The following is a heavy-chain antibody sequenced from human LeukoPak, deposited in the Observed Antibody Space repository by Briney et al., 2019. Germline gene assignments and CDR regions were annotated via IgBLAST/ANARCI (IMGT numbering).Heavy chain of an antibody. CDR3: AREVLGVVVSFDY. D-gene: IGHD3-22*01. CDR2: IIPILGIA. CDR1: GGTFSSYA. Sequence: SVKVSCKASGGTFSSYAISWVRQAPGQGLEWMGRIIPILGIANYAQKFQGRVTITADKSTSTAYMELSSLRSEDTAVYYCAREVLGVVVSFDYWGQGTLVTVSS. V-gene: IGHV1-69*04. J-gene: IGHJ4*02.